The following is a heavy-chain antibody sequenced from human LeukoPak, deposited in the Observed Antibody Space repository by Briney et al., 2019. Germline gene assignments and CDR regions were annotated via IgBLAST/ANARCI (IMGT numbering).Heavy chain of an antibody. J-gene: IGHJ5*02. D-gene: IGHD2-2*01. CDR1: GYTFTSYG. Sequence: ASVKVCCKASGYTFTSYGISWVRQAPGQGLEWMGWISAYNGNTNYAQKVQGRVTITTDTSKNTAYLEMRSLRSDDTAVYYCARDSDIVLVPAATYNWVDPWGQGNLVTVSS. CDR3: ARDSDIVLVPAATYNWVDP. CDR2: ISAYNGNT. V-gene: IGHV1-18*01.